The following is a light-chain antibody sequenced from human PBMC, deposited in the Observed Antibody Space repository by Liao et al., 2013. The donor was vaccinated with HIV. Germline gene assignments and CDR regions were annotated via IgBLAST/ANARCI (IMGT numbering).Light chain of an antibody. CDR2: YDN. J-gene: IGLJ3*02. CDR1: NIGTKS. Sequence: SYVLTQPPSVSVAPGQTASITCGGANIGTKSVHWYHQKPAQAPVLVIYYDNDRPSGIPERFSGSNSDNTATLTISRVEAGDEADYYCQVWDSSSDHWMFGGGTKLTVL. V-gene: IGLV3-21*04. CDR3: QVWDSSSDHWM.